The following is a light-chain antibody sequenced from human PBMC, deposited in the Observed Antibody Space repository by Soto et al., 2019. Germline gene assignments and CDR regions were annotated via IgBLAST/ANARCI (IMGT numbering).Light chain of an antibody. CDR2: GAA. Sequence: EIVMTQSPATLSVSPGERVTLSCRASQSVFSSLAWFQQKPGQAPRLLIYGAATRAAGIPARFSGGGSGTEFTLTISSLQSEDFAVYYCQQYHSWPAFGRGTKVELK. V-gene: IGKV3-15*01. CDR3: QQYHSWPA. CDR1: QSVFSS. J-gene: IGKJ4*02.